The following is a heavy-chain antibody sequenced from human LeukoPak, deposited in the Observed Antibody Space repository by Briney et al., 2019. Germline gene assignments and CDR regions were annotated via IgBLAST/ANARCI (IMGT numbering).Heavy chain of an antibody. Sequence: GGSLRLSCAASGFTFSDYYMNWIRQAPGKGLEWVSYIISSGSTLYYADSVKGRFTISRDNAKNSLYLQMNSLRAEDTAVYYCARELNWNLDYWGQGTLVTVSS. CDR3: ARELNWNLDY. CDR1: GFTFSDYY. D-gene: IGHD1-1*01. V-gene: IGHV3-11*04. CDR2: IISSGSTL. J-gene: IGHJ4*02.